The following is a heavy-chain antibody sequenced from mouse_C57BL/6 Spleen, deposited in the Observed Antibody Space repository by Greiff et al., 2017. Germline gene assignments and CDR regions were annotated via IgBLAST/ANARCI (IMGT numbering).Heavy chain of an antibody. D-gene: IGHD1-1*01. V-gene: IGHV14-4*01. CDR2: IDPENGDT. Sequence: VQLQQSGAELVRPGASVKLSCTASGFNIKDDYMHWVQQRPEQDLEWIGWIDPENGDTEYASKFQGKATITADPSSNTAYLQLSSLTSEDTAVYYCTTGDYDGSSYGVYWGQGTTLTVSS. CDR1: GFNIKDDY. CDR3: TTGDYDGSSYGVY. J-gene: IGHJ2*01.